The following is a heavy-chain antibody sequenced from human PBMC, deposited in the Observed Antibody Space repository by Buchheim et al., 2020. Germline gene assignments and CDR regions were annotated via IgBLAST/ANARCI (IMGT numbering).Heavy chain of an antibody. CDR2: ISYDGSNK. D-gene: IGHD5-12*01. Sequence: QVHLVESGGGVVQPGRSLRLSCAASGFTFSSYGMHWVRQAPGKGLEWVAVISYDGSNKYYADSVKGRFTISRDNSKNTLYLQMNSLRAEDTAVYYCAKDGGVIVATTNVDYWGQGTL. CDR1: GFTFSSYG. V-gene: IGHV3-30*18. CDR3: AKDGGVIVATTNVDY. J-gene: IGHJ4*02.